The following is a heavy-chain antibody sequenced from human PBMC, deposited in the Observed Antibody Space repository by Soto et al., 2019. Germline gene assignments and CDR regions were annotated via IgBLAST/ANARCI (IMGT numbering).Heavy chain of an antibody. D-gene: IGHD2-2*01. CDR3: ARSASETSPALAY. V-gene: IGHV4-30-2*01. CDR1: GGSISSGGNS. Sequence: QLQLQESGSGLLKPSQTLSLTCAVSGGSISSGGNSWSWIRQPPGKGLEWIGYIYHGGSTYYYNPSLHSLVTISVDTSKNHSSLKLSFVTAANTAVYYSARSASETSPALAYWGQGTLVTVSS. CDR2: IYHGGSTY. J-gene: IGHJ4*02.